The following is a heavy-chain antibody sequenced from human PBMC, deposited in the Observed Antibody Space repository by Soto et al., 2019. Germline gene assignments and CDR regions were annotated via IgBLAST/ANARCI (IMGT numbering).Heavy chain of an antibody. V-gene: IGHV3-23*01. CDR2: ISGSGGSP. CDR3: AKDQRITMIGEGIPWFDP. CDR1: EFNFISYA. D-gene: IGHD3-22*01. Sequence: GGSLRRSCAASEFNFISYAISWLRQTPGKGLEWVSAISGSGGSPYYPDSVKGRFTISRDNSKNTLYLQMNSLRAEDTAVYYCAKDQRITMIGEGIPWFDPWGQGTLVTVSS. J-gene: IGHJ5*02.